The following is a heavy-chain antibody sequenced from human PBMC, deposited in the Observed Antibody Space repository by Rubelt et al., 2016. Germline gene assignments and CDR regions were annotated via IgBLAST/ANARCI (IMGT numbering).Heavy chain of an antibody. Sequence: QVQLVQSGAEVKKPGASVKVSCKASGYTFTSYGISWVRQAPGQGLEWMGWISAYNGNTNYAQKLQGRVTMTTDTSTSTAYMERRGLRSDDTAVYYCARDKEWLATRGFQNWFDPWGQGTLVTVSS. CDR1: GYTFTSYG. J-gene: IGHJ5*02. D-gene: IGHD6-19*01. CDR3: ARDKEWLATRGFQNWFDP. CDR2: ISAYNGNT. V-gene: IGHV1-18*01.